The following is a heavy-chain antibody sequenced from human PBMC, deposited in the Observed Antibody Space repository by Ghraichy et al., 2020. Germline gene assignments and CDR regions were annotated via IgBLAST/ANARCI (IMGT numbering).Heavy chain of an antibody. J-gene: IGHJ3*02. D-gene: IGHD2-21*01. CDR3: ARLASIGASYDALDI. CDR2: INPTSGGT. Sequence: ASVKVSCTPSGYTFTNYFMNWVRQAPGQGLEWMGRINPTSGGTSYAKKFQGRVTMTRDTSLSTAYMELSSLTSDDTAVYYCARLASIGASYDALDIWGQGTMVTVSP. V-gene: IGHV1-2*06. CDR1: GYTFTNYF.